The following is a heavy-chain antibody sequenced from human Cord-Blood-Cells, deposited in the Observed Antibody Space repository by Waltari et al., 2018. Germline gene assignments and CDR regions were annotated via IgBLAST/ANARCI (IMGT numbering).Heavy chain of an antibody. D-gene: IGHD7-27*01. CDR2: ISAYNGNT. V-gene: IGHV1-18*01. CDR1: GYTFTSYG. CDR3: ARKGLGTYYWYFDL. Sequence: QVPLVQSGAEVKKPAAPAKVSCKATGYTFTSYGISWVRQAPGQGLEWMVWISAYNGNTNYAQKLQGRVTMTTDTSTSTAYMELRSLRSDDTAVYYCARKGLGTYYWYFDLWGRGTLVTVSS. J-gene: IGHJ2*01.